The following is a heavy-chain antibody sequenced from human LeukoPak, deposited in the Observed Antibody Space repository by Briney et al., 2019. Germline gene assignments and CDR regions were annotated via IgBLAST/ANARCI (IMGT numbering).Heavy chain of an antibody. J-gene: IGHJ3*02. Sequence: ASVTVSCKVSGYTLTELSMHWVRQAPGKGLEWMGGFYLEDGETIYAQKYQGRVNMTEATSTDTAYMELSSLRSEDTAVYYCATDRGSYEGDAFDIWGQGTMVTVSS. V-gene: IGHV1-24*01. CDR2: FYLEDGET. CDR1: GYTLTELS. D-gene: IGHD1-26*01. CDR3: ATDRGSYEGDAFDI.